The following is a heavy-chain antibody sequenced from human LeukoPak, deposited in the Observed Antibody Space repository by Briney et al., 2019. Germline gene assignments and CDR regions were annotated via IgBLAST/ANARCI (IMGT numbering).Heavy chain of an antibody. J-gene: IGHJ4*02. CDR3: ARQRDFWSGYYFDY. V-gene: IGHV4-39*01. D-gene: IGHD3-3*01. CDR1: GGSISSGSYY. Sequence: SETLSLTCTVSGGSISSGSYYWGWIRQPPGKGLEWIGSIYYSGSTYYNPSLKSRVTISVDTSKNQFSLKLSSVTAADTAVYYCARQRDFWSGYYFDYWGREPWSPSPQ. CDR2: IYYSGST.